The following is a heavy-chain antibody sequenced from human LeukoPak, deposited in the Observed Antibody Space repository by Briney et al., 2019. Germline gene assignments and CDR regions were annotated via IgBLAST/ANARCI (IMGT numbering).Heavy chain of an antibody. V-gene: IGHV3-23*01. Sequence: GGSLRLSCAASGFTFSSYAMSWVRQAPGKGLEWVSAISGSGGSTYYADSVKGRFTISRDNSKNTVYLQMNSLRAEDTATYYCARDIRNYYDSGAYGWFDPWGQGTLVTVSS. CDR1: GFTFSSYA. J-gene: IGHJ5*02. D-gene: IGHD3-10*01. CDR3: ARDIRNYYDSGAYGWFDP. CDR2: ISGSGGST.